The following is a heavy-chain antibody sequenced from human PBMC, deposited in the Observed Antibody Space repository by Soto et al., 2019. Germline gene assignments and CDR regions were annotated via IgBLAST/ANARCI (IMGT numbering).Heavy chain of an antibody. CDR2: IYNEFT. V-gene: IGHV3-66*01. D-gene: IGHD2-15*01. CDR3: VREPRYCSGGSCSIMGDAFDI. Sequence: EVQLVESGGGLVQPGGSLRLSCVASGFTVTEIYMNWVRQAPGKGLEWVSVIYNEFTDYADSVRGRFSISTDSTKNALYLQMTSLRAEDSAVYYCVREPRYCSGGSCSIMGDAFDIWGQGTMLTVSS. J-gene: IGHJ3*02. CDR1: GFTVTEIY.